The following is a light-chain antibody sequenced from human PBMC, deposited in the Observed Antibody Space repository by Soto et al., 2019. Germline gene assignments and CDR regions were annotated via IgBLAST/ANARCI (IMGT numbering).Light chain of an antibody. Sequence: QSVLTQPPSVSAAPGQKVTISCSGSSSNIGNNDVSWYQHLPGTAPKVLIYDNNNRPSVIPDRFSGSKSGTSATLGITGLQTGDEADYYCGTWDSSLSAGVFGGGTKLTVL. CDR1: SSNIGNND. V-gene: IGLV1-51*01. J-gene: IGLJ3*02. CDR2: DNN. CDR3: GTWDSSLSAGV.